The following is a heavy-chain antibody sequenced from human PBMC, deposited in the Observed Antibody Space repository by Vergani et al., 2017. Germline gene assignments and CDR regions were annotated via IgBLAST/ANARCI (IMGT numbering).Heavy chain of an antibody. J-gene: IGHJ4*02. CDR3: AKVVRYGGHPYFDY. Sequence: QVQLVESGGGVVQPGGSLRLSCAASGFTFSSYGMHWVRQAPDKGLEWVAFIRYDGSNKYYADSVKGRFTISRDNSKNTLYLQMNSLRAEDTAVYYCAKVVRYGGHPYFDYWGQGTLVTVSS. CDR1: GFTFSSYG. V-gene: IGHV3-30*02. D-gene: IGHD1-26*01. CDR2: IRYDGSNK.